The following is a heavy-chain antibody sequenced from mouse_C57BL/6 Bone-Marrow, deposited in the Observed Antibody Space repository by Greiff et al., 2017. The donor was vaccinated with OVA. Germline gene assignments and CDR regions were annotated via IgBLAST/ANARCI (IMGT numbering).Heavy chain of an antibody. CDR1: GYSITSGYY. J-gene: IGHJ3*01. D-gene: IGHD1-1*01. CDR3: ARGYGSREFAY. CDR2: ISYDGSN. V-gene: IGHV3-6*01. Sequence: EVKLMESGPGLVKPSQSLSLTCSVTGYSITSGYYWNWIRQFPGNKLEWMGYISYDGSNNYNPSLKNRISITRDTSKNQFFLKLNSVTTEDTATYYCARGYGSREFAYWGQGTLVTVSA.